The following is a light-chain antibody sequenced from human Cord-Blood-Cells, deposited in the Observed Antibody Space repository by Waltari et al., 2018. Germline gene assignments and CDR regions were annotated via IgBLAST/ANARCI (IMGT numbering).Light chain of an antibody. J-gene: IGKJ4*01. CDR1: QSISSY. Sequence: DLQMTPSTSSLSASVGDRVPITCRASQSISSYLNWYQQKPGKAPKLLIYAASSLQSGVPSRFSGSGSGTDFTLTISSLQPEDFATYYCQQSYSTLLTFGGGTKVEIK. CDR2: AAS. CDR3: QQSYSTLLT. V-gene: IGKV1-39*01.